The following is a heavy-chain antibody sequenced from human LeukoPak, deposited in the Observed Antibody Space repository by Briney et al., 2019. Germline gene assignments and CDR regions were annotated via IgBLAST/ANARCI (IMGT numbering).Heavy chain of an antibody. V-gene: IGHV3-9*03. Sequence: PGGSLRLSCAASGFTFNDYAMHWVRQGPGKGLEWVSGISWNDDNIGYADSVKGRFTISRDNAKNFLYLQMNSLRAEDMALYYCVKSRRDFGSGLDYWGQGTLVTVSS. CDR2: ISWNDDNI. D-gene: IGHD3-3*01. CDR1: GFTFNDYA. CDR3: VKSRRDFGSGLDY. J-gene: IGHJ4*02.